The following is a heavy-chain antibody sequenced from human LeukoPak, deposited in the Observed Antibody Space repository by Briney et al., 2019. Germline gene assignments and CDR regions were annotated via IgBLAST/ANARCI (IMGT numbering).Heavy chain of an antibody. CDR2: IRRKAYGGTT. Sequence: GGSLRLSCTASGFTFGDYAMSWVRQAPGKGLEWVGFIRRKAYGGTTEYAASVKGRFTISRDDSKSIAYLQMNSLRAEDTAVYYCARGNTVTTFAPFDYWGQGTLVTVSS. CDR3: ARGNTVTTFAPFDY. D-gene: IGHD4-17*01. J-gene: IGHJ4*02. V-gene: IGHV3-49*04. CDR1: GFTFGDYA.